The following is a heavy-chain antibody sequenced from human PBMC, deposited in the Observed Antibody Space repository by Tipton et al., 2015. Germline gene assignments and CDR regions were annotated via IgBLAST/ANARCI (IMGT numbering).Heavy chain of an antibody. Sequence: TLSLTCTISGDSINSKNFYWGWVRQSPGKGLEWIGSLYYNGDTYHNPSLKSRVTISADTSKNQFSLKLSSVTAADTAVYHCARQKWRAHFFDIEGWFEPWGLGTLVTVSS. CDR2: LYYNGDT. CDR3: ARQKWRAHFFDIEGWFEP. J-gene: IGHJ5*02. V-gene: IGHV4-39*01. CDR1: GDSINSKNFY. D-gene: IGHD3-3*02.